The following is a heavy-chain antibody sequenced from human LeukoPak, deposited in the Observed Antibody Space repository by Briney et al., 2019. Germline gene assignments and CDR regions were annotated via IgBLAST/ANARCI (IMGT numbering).Heavy chain of an antibody. CDR1: GLTFSSYW. V-gene: IGHV3-7*01. CDR2: IRQDGSEK. CDR3: ARDLAGPPQEAFDI. Sequence: PGGSLRLSCAASGLTFSSYWMSWVRQAPGKGLGWVANIRQDGSEKYYVDSVRGRFTISRDNAENSLFLQMNSLRAEDTAVYYCARDLAGPPQEAFDIWGQGTMVTVS. J-gene: IGHJ3*02.